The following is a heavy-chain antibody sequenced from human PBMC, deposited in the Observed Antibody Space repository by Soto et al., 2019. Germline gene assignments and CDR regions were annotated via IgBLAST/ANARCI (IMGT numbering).Heavy chain of an antibody. J-gene: IGHJ4*02. CDR2: IYYSGST. V-gene: IGHV4-34*01. CDR1: GGSFSGYY. CDR3: ARMRVYCSGGSCYL. D-gene: IGHD2-15*01. Sequence: SETLSLTCAVYGGSFSGYYWSWIRQPPGKGLEWIGSIYYSGSTYYNPSLKRRVTISVDTSKNQFSLKLSSVTAADTAVYYCARMRVYCSGGSCYLWGQGTLVTVSS.